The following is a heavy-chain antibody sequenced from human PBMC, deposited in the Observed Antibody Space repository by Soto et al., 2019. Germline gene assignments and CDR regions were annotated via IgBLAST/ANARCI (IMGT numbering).Heavy chain of an antibody. J-gene: IGHJ6*02. CDR2: IYPGDSDT. CDR1: GYSFTSYW. CDR3: ARHLIEIRQSDYSIYYYYGMDV. Sequence: GGSLRLSCKGSGYSFTSYWIGWVRQMPGKGLEWMGIIYPGDSDTRYSPSFQGQVTISADKSISTAYLQWSSLKASDTAMYYCARHLIEIRQSDYSIYYYYGMDVWGQGTTVTVSS. D-gene: IGHD4-4*01. V-gene: IGHV5-51*01.